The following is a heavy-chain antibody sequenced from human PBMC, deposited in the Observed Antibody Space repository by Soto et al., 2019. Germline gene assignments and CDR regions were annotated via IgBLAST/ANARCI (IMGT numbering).Heavy chain of an antibody. CDR3: TTDVDDFWSGYYRISGYYGTDV. D-gene: IGHD3-3*01. Sequence: GGSLRLSCAASGFTFSNAWINWVRQTPGRGLEWVGRVKSKNDGGTTDFAAPVKGRFAISRDDSKNMVYLEMNSLKTEDTAMYYCTTDVDDFWSGYYRISGYYGTDVWGQGTTVTVSS. CDR2: VKSKNDGGTT. J-gene: IGHJ6*02. CDR1: GFTFSNAW. V-gene: IGHV3-15*07.